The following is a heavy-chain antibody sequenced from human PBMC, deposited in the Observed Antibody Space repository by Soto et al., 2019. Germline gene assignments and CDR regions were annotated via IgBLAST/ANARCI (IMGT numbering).Heavy chain of an antibody. J-gene: IGHJ6*02. D-gene: IGHD6-13*01. Sequence: SGPTLVNPTETLTLTCTVSGFSLSNARMGVSWVRQPPGKALEWLAHIFSNDEKSYSTSLKSRLTISKDTSKSQVVLTMTNMDPVDTATYYCARIPGYSSSWYDYYYYGMDVWGQGTTVTVSS. CDR1: GFSLSNARMG. CDR2: IFSNDEK. V-gene: IGHV2-26*01. CDR3: ARIPGYSSSWYDYYYYGMDV.